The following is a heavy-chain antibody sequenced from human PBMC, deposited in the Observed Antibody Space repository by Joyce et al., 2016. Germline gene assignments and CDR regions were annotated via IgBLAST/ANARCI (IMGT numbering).Heavy chain of an antibody. CDR2: IHCGDSEP. J-gene: IGHJ4*02. D-gene: IGHD6-13*01. CDR1: GYSFTTYW. CDR3: ARGPATGLY. Sequence: EVQLVPSGAEVKKPGESLKISCRGSGYSFTTYWIAWVRQMPGKGLEWMGIIHCGDSEPKYSPSFQGQVSISVDKSISTAYLQWSSLKASDTAMYFCARGPATGLYWGQGTLVTVSS. V-gene: IGHV5-51*01.